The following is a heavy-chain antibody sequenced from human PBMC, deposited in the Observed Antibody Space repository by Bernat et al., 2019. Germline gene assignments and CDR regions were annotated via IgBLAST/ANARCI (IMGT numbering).Heavy chain of an antibody. CDR3: ARVARGYSYGYYFDY. CDR1: GYTFTSYG. J-gene: IGHJ4*02. D-gene: IGHD5-18*01. Sequence: QVQLVQSGAEVKKPGASVKVSCKASGYTFTSYGISWVRQAPGQGLEWMGWISAYNGNTNYSQKLQGRVTMTTDTSTSTAYMELRSLRSDDTAVYYCARVARGYSYGYYFDYWGQGTLVTVSS. V-gene: IGHV1-18*01. CDR2: ISAYNGNT.